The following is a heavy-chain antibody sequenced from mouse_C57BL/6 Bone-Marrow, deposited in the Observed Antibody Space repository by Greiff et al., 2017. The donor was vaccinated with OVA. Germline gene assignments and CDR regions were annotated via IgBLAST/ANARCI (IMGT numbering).Heavy chain of an antibody. CDR1: GYTFTSYD. D-gene: IGHD2-5*01. J-gene: IGHJ3*01. CDR2: IYPRDGST. V-gene: IGHV1-85*01. Sequence: QVQLQQSGPELVKPGASVKLSCKASGYTFTSYDINWVKQRPGQGLEWIGWIYPRDGSTKYNEKFKVKATLTVDTSSSTAYMELHSLTSEDSAVYFCARGGYSNYGEWFAYWGQGTLVTVSA. CDR3: ARGGYSNYGEWFAY.